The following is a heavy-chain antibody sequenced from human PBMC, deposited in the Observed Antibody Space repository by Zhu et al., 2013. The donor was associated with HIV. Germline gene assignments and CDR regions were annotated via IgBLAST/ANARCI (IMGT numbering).Heavy chain of an antibody. Sequence: QVQLVQSGAEVKKPGSSVKVSCKASGGTFSSYAISWVRQAPGQGLEWMGGIIPIFGTANYAQKFQGRVTITADKSTSTAYMELSSLRSEDTAVYYCARELTGTIKESDYYYYGMDVWGQGTTVTVSS. D-gene: IGHD1-1*01. V-gene: IGHV1-69*06. J-gene: IGHJ6*02. CDR3: ARELTGTIKESDYYYYGMDV. CDR1: GGTFSSYA. CDR2: IIPIFGTA.